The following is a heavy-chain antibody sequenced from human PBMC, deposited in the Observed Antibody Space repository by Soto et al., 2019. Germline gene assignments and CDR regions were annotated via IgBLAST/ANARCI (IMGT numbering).Heavy chain of an antibody. CDR3: SGGVGDAV. CDR1: GFTFRRDW. Sequence: DEQLVESGGGLVQPGGSLRLSCAVSGFTFRRDWMNWVRQAPGKGLEWVAHTNQDGTEKYYVDSVKGRFTIFRDNAKNSLYLQMTSRRVEDTAVYYCSGGVGDAVWGQGTLVTVSS. CDR2: TNQDGTEK. J-gene: IGHJ4*02. V-gene: IGHV3-7*04. D-gene: IGHD1-26*01.